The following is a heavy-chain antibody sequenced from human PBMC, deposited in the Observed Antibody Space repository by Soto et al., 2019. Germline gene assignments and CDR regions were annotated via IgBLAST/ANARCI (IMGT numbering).Heavy chain of an antibody. V-gene: IGHV4-4*07. Sequence: LSLTCTVSGGSISSYYWSWIRQPAGKGLEWIGRIYTSGSTNYNPSLKSRVTMSVDTSKNQFSLKLSSVTAADTAVYYCARDYWYYDFWSGYYSNYYYGMDVWGQGTTVTVSS. J-gene: IGHJ6*02. CDR1: GGSISSYY. CDR3: ARDYWYYDFWSGYYSNYYYGMDV. CDR2: IYTSGST. D-gene: IGHD3-3*01.